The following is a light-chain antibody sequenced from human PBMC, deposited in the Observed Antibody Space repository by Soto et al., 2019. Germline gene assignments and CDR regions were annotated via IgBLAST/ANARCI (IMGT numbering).Light chain of an antibody. V-gene: IGLV1-44*01. Sequence: QSVLTQPPSASGTPGQRVTISCAGSSSNIGSETVHWYQQVPGTAPKLLIYGNNQRPSGVPDRFSGSKSGTSASLAISGLQSEDEADYYCAVWDDSLNGYVFATGTKVTVL. CDR1: SSNIGSET. J-gene: IGLJ1*01. CDR2: GNN. CDR3: AVWDDSLNGYV.